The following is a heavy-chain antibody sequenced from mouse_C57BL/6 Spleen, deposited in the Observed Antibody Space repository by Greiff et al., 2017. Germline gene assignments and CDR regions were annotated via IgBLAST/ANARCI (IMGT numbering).Heavy chain of an antibody. Sequence: EVKLMESGPGLVKPSQSLSLTCSVTGYSITSGYYWNWIRQFPGNKLEWMGYISYDGSNNYNPSLKNRISITRDTSKNQFFLKLNSVTTEDTATYYCARDSSGGYWYFDVWGTGTTVTVSS. CDR3: ARDSSGGYWYFDV. J-gene: IGHJ1*03. D-gene: IGHD3-2*02. CDR2: ISYDGSN. V-gene: IGHV3-6*01. CDR1: GYSITSGYY.